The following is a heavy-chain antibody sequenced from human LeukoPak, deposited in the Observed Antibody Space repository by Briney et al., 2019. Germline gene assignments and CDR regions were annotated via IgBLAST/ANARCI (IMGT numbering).Heavy chain of an antibody. CDR1: GFPFSSYA. V-gene: IGHV3-30*03. Sequence: GGSLRLSCATSGFPFSSYAMTWVRQAPGKGLEGVAVISYDGSNKYYADSVKGRFTISRDNSKNTLYLQMNSLRAEDTAVYYCASTNVVAAAADFDYWGQGSLVTVSS. CDR3: ASTNVVAAAADFDY. D-gene: IGHD2-15*01. CDR2: ISYDGSNK. J-gene: IGHJ4*02.